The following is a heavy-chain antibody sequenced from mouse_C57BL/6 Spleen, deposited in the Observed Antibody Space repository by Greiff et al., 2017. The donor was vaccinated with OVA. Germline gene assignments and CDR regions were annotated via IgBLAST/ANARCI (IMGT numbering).Heavy chain of an antibody. J-gene: IGHJ1*03. CDR3: ARTYYGNPYWYFDV. Sequence: EVKLMESGGGLVKPGGSLKLSCAASGFTFSDYGMHWVRQAPEKGLEWVAYISSGSSTIYYADTVKGRFTIPSDNAKNTLFLQMTSLRSEDTAMDYCARTYYGNPYWYFDVWGTGTTVTVSS. D-gene: IGHD2-10*01. V-gene: IGHV5-17*01. CDR2: ISSGSSTI. CDR1: GFTFSDYG.